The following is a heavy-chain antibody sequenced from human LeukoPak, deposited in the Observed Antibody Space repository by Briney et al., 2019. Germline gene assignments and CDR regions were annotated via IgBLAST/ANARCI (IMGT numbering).Heavy chain of an antibody. V-gene: IGHV3-23*01. D-gene: IGHD5-18*01. J-gene: IGHJ4*02. CDR2: ISGSGGST. CDR3: ARKRGYSYGFDY. CDR1: GFTFSSYA. Sequence: GGSLRLSCAASGFTFSSYAMSWVRQAPGKGLEWVSAISGSGGSTYYADSVRGRFTISRDNSKNTLYLQMNSLRAEDTAVYYCARKRGYSYGFDYWGQGTLVTVSS.